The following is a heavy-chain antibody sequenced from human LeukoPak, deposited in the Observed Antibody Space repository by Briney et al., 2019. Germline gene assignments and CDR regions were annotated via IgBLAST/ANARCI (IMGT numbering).Heavy chain of an antibody. CDR1: GGSFSGYY. Sequence: PWDTLSLTCAVDGGSFSGYYWSWIRQPPGKGLEWIGEITHGGSTYYNPPLNSRVTISRDTSKKQLSLKVTSVTAADSAVYYCAMATIGDPFDIWGQGTMVTVSS. CDR2: ITHGGST. CDR3: AMATIGDPFDI. D-gene: IGHD5-12*01. V-gene: IGHV4-34*01. J-gene: IGHJ3*02.